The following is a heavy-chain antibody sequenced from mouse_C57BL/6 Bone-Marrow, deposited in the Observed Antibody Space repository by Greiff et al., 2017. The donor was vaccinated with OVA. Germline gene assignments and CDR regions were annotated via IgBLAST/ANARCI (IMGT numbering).Heavy chain of an antibody. V-gene: IGHV1-26*01. CDR3: APYYSKERDY. CDR2: INPNNGGT. D-gene: IGHD2-5*01. CDR1: GYTFTDYY. J-gene: IGHJ4*01. Sequence: VQLQQSGPELVKPGASVKISCKASGYTFTDYYMNWVKQSHGKSLEWIGDINPNNGGTSYNQKFKGKATLTVDKSSSTAYMEIRSLTSEDSAVYYCAPYYSKERDYWGQGTSVTVSS.